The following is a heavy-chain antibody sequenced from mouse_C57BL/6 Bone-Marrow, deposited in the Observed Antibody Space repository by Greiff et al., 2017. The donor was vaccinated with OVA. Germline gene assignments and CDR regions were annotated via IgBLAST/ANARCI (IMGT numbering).Heavy chain of an antibody. CDR3: ARCYYGLYAMDY. CDR2: IYPGDGDT. V-gene: IGHV1-80*01. CDR1: GYAFRSYW. J-gene: IGHJ4*01. Sequence: QVQLQQSGAELVKPGASVKISCKASGYAFRSYWMNWVKQRPGKGLEWIGQIYPGDGDTNYNGKFKGKATLTADKSSSTAYMQLSSLTSEDSAVYFCARCYYGLYAMDYWGQGTSVTVSS. D-gene: IGHD1-1*01.